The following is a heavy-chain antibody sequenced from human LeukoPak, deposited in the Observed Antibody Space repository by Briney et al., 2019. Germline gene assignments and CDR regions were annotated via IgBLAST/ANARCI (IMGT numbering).Heavy chain of an antibody. J-gene: IGHJ4*02. CDR3: ARGHNYYDSSGYLSSVPLFDY. CDR2: IISSSNYI. CDR1: GFTFSTYS. V-gene: IGHV3-21*01. Sequence: GSLRLSCAASGFTFSTYSMNWVRQAPGKGLEWVSSIISSSNYIYYADSVKGRFTISRDNAKNSLYLQMNSLRAEDTAVFYCARGHNYYDSSGYLSSVPLFDYWGRGTLVTVSS. D-gene: IGHD3-22*01.